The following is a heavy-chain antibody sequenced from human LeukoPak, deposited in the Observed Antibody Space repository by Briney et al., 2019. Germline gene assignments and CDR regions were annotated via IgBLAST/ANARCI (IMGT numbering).Heavy chain of an antibody. CDR1: GYTFTSYA. D-gene: IGHD3-22*01. Sequence: VASVKVSCKASGYTFTSYAMHWVRQAPGQRLEWMGWNNAGNGNTKYSQEFQGRVTITRDMSTSTAYMELSSLRSEDTAVYYCAAAKEYYYDSSGYPTPDYWGQGTLVTVSS. CDR3: AAAKEYYYDSSGYPTPDY. J-gene: IGHJ4*02. V-gene: IGHV1-3*02. CDR2: NNAGNGNT.